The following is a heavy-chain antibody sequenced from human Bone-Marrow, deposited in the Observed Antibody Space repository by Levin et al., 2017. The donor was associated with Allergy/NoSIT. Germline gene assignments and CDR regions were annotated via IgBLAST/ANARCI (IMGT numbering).Heavy chain of an antibody. CDR2: IYHTGGT. V-gene: IGHV4-4*02. D-gene: IGHD5-24*01. CDR3: TRNAWRDGYTGDGFPEAFDI. J-gene: IGHJ3*02. Sequence: SETLSLTCAVSDASITDHHWWSWVRQPPGKGLEWIGEIYHTGGTNDNPSLRSRVTLLVDKPKNQFSLKLTSVTAADTAIYYCTRNAWRDGYTGDGFPEAFDIWGQGTLVTVSS. CDR1: DASITDHHW.